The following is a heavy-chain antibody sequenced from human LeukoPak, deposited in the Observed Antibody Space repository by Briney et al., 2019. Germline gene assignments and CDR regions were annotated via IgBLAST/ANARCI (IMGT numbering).Heavy chain of an antibody. D-gene: IGHD2-15*01. V-gene: IGHV3-7*03. Sequence: GGSLRLSCTASGFTFSSYWMSWVRQAPGKGLEWVANIKQDGSEKYYVDSVKGRFTISRDNSKNTLFLQMNSLRAEDTAVYYCAKNLYCGGGSCYPSALGMDVWGQGTTVTVSS. J-gene: IGHJ6*02. CDR3: AKNLYCGGGSCYPSALGMDV. CDR1: GFTFSSYW. CDR2: IKQDGSEK.